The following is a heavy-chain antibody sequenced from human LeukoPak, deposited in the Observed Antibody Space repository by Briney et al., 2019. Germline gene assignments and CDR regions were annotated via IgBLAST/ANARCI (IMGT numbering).Heavy chain of an antibody. Sequence: QPGRSLRLSCAASGFTFSSYAMHWVRQAPGKGLEWVANTKQDGSERYYVDSVKGRFTISRDNAKNSLYLQMNSLRAEDTAVYYCAWGGGSGKYREYWGQGTLVTVSS. D-gene: IGHD3-10*01. V-gene: IGHV3-7*03. J-gene: IGHJ4*02. CDR2: TKQDGSER. CDR3: AWGGGSGKYREY. CDR1: GFTFSSYA.